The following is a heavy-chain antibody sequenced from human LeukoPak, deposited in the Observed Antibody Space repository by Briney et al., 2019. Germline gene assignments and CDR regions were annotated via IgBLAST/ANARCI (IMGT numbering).Heavy chain of an antibody. CDR1: GHTFTSYY. Sequence: ASVKVSCKASGHTFTSYYMHWVRQAPGQGLEWMGIINTSGGSTTYAQKFQSRVSMTRDTSTSTVYLEVSSLRSEDTAVYYCARSQGGNTLWFDPWGQGTLVTVSS. V-gene: IGHV1-46*01. D-gene: IGHD4-23*01. CDR3: ARSQGGNTLWFDP. J-gene: IGHJ5*02. CDR2: INTSGGST.